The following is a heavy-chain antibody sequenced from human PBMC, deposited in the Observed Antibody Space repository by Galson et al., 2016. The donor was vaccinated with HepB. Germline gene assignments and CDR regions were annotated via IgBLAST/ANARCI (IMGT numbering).Heavy chain of an antibody. CDR3: AKIDSSAWYPRGVY. CDR2: LRGSGSST. D-gene: IGHD6-19*01. V-gene: IGHV3-23*01. CDR1: GLTFNSYA. J-gene: IGHJ4*02. Sequence: SLRLSCAGSGLTFNSYAMHWVRQAPGKGREWVSGLRGSGSSTFYADSVKGRFTISRDKSKNTVFLQMNSLRVEDTAIYYCAKIDSSAWYPRGVYWGRGTLVTVSS.